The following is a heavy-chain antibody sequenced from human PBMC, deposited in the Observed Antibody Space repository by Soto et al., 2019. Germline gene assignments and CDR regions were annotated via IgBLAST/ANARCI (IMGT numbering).Heavy chain of an antibody. D-gene: IGHD5-12*01. J-gene: IGHJ3*02. V-gene: IGHV1-69*02. CDR2: IIPILGIA. CDR3: ARVYSGYDWHAFDI. CDR1: GGIFSSYT. Sequence: VASVKVSCKASGGIFSSYTISWVRQAPGQGLEWMGRIIPILGIANYAQKFQGRVTITADKSTSTAYMELSSLRSEDTAVYYCARVYSGYDWHAFDIWGQGTMVTVSS.